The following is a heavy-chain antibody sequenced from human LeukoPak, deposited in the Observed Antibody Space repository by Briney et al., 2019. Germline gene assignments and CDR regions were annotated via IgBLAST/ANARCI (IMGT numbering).Heavy chain of an antibody. V-gene: IGHV3-21*01. CDR1: GFTFSSYS. D-gene: IGHD5-18*01. Sequence: PGGSLRLSCAASGFTFSSYSMNWVRPGPGEGLEWVSSISSSSSYIYYADSVKGRFTISRDNAKNSLYLQMNSLRAEDTAVYYCARADWDTAMIDYWGQGTLVTVSS. J-gene: IGHJ4*02. CDR2: ISSSSSYI. CDR3: ARADWDTAMIDY.